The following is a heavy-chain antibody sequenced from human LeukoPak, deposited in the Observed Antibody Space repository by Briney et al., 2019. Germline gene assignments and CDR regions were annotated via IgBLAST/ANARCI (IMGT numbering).Heavy chain of an antibody. CDR3: ARGAAAGSFDP. CDR1: GFTFSSYA. D-gene: IGHD6-13*01. CDR2: ISSNGGST. V-gene: IGHV3-64*01. Sequence: GGSLRLSCAASGFTFSSYAMHWVRQAPGKGLEYVSAISSNGGSTYYANSVKGRFTISRDNSKNTLYLQMGSLRAEDMAVYYCARGAAAGSFDPWGQGTLVTVSS. J-gene: IGHJ5*02.